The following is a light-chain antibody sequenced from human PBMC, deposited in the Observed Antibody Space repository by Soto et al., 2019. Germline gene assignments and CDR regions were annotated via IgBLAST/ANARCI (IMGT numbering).Light chain of an antibody. J-gene: IGKJ3*01. Sequence: DIQMTQSPSSLSASVGDRVTITCRASQGISNYLAWYQQKLGKVPNLLIYGASTLQSGVPSRFSGSGSGADFTLTISSLQPEDVATYSRPKYINAQFTFGPGTSVDIK. V-gene: IGKV1-27*01. CDR3: PKYINAQFT. CDR1: QGISNY. CDR2: GAS.